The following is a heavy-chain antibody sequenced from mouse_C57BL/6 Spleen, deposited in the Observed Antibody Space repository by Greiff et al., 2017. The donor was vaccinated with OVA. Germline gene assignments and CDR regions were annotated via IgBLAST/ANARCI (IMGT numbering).Heavy chain of an antibody. J-gene: IGHJ2*01. V-gene: IGHV1-15*01. CDR1: GYTFTDYE. D-gene: IGHD1-1*01. CDR2: IDPETSGT. Sequence: QVQLQQSGAELVRPGASVTLSCKASGYTFTDYEMHWVKQTPVHGLEWIGAIDPETSGTAYNQKFKGKAILTADKSSSTAYMELRSLTSEDSAVYYCTRYPLGSEYYFDYWGQGTTLTVSS. CDR3: TRYPLGSEYYFDY.